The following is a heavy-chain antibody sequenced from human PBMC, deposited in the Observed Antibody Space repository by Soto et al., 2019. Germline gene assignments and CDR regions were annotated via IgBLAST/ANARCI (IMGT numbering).Heavy chain of an antibody. D-gene: IGHD2-8*01. CDR2: ISGSSTTI. J-gene: IGHJ4*02. Sequence: PGRSLKLSCAASGFTFSSYKMNWVRQAPGMGLEWISYISGSSTTIYYADSVKGRFTISRDNAKNSLYLQMNSLRAEDTAVYYCARTNAYISHWGQGTLVTXSS. V-gene: IGHV3-48*01. CDR1: GFTFSSYK. CDR3: ARTNAYISH.